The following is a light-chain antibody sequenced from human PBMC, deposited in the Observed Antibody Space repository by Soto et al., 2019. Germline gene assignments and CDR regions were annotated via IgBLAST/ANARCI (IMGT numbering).Light chain of an antibody. CDR2: DAS. CDR1: QDITKY. Sequence: DIQMTQSPSSLSASVGDRVTITCQATQDITKYLNWYHQKPGKAPKLLIYDASNLETGVPSRFIGGGSGTDLTLTISSLQPEDITTDYCPRFEILPLTFGGGTKVEI. V-gene: IGKV1-33*01. J-gene: IGKJ4*01. CDR3: PRFEILPLT.